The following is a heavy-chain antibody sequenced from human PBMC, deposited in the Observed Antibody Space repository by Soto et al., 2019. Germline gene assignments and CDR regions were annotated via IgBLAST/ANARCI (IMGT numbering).Heavy chain of an antibody. J-gene: IGHJ6*02. CDR3: ARLTTMIISLNMDV. V-gene: IGHV5-51*01. CDR1: GYSFTCYW. D-gene: IGHD3-22*01. CDR2: IYPGDSYT. Sequence: PGESLKISCKGSGYSFTCYWIGGVRQMPGKGLEWMGIIYPGDSYTNYSPSFQGHVTISADKSISTAYLQWSSLKASDTAMYYCARLTTMIISLNMDVWGQGTTVTVS.